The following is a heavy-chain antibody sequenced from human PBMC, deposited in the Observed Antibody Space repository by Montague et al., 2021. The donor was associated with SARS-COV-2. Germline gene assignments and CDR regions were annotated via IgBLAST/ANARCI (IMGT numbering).Heavy chain of an antibody. CDR3: ARVFDNSGYALDY. V-gene: IGHV4-31*03. J-gene: IGHJ4*02. Sequence: TLSLTCTVSGGSISSGGYYWSWIRQHPGKGLEWIGYIYYSGSTYYNPSLKSRLTISVDTSKNRFSLKLSSVTAADTAVYFCARVFDNSGYALDYWGQGTQVTVSS. CDR2: IYYSGST. CDR1: GGSISSGGYY. D-gene: IGHD5-12*01.